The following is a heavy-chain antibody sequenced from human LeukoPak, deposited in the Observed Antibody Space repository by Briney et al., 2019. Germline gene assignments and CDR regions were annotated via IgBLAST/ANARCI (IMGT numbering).Heavy chain of an antibody. CDR1: GFTFNRNA. D-gene: IGHD6-19*01. CDR2: IGGSGDKT. V-gene: IGHV3-23*01. Sequence: GWAVRLSCAASGFTFNRNASSWVRQAPGKGLEWVSTIGGSGDKTFYADSVKGRFTISRDNSKNMLHLQMSSLTGEDTALYYCVRRGDASSGWGDHDYWGQGALVTVSS. J-gene: IGHJ4*02. CDR3: VRRGDASSGWGDHDY.